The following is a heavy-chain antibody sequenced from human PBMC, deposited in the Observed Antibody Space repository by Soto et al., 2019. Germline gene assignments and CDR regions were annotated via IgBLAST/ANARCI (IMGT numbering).Heavy chain of an antibody. J-gene: IGHJ5*02. Sequence: SETLSLTCAVYGGSFSGYYWSWIRQPPGKGLEWIGEINHSGSTNYNPSLKSRVTISVDTSKNQFSLKLSSVTAADTAVYYCARHTTDCSSTSCLNWFDPWGQGTLVTVSS. D-gene: IGHD2-2*01. CDR2: INHSGST. CDR1: GGSFSGYY. V-gene: IGHV4-34*01. CDR3: ARHTTDCSSTSCLNWFDP.